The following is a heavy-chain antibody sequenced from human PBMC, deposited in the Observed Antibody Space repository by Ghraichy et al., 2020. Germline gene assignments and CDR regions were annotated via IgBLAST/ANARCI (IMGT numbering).Heavy chain of an antibody. CDR1: GGSVSSGSYY. CDR2: IYYGGST. Sequence: SETLSLTCTVSGGSVSSGSYYWSWIRQPPGKGLEWIGYIYYGGSTNYNPSLKSRVTLSEDTSKNQFSLKLSSVTAADTAVYYCAGGYCSSTSCYLGYHFYGMDVWGQGTTVTVSS. J-gene: IGHJ6*02. D-gene: IGHD2-2*01. V-gene: IGHV4-61*01. CDR3: AGGYCSSTSCYLGYHFYGMDV.